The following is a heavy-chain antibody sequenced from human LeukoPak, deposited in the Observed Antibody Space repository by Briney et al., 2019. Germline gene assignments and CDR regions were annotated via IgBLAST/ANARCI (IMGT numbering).Heavy chain of an antibody. V-gene: IGHV3-30*18. CDR3: AKLGFDSSGSHTLFDY. D-gene: IGHD3-22*01. CDR2: ISYDGRNN. CDR1: GFTFSSYA. Sequence: GGSLRLCCAASGFTFSSYAMHWVRQGPGKGLEWVAIISYDGRNNHYADSVKGRFTISRDNSKNTLHLQMNSLRAEDTAVYYCAKLGFDSSGSHTLFDYWGQGTQVTVSS. J-gene: IGHJ4*02.